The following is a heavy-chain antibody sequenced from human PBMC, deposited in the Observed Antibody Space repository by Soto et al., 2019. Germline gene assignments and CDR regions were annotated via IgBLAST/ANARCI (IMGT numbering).Heavy chain of an antibody. CDR1: GCTFTNYG. V-gene: IGHV1-18*01. CDR3: AREFKGDLVVVAAARGSYFDY. CDR2: INTYNGNT. D-gene: IGHD2-15*01. J-gene: IGHJ4*02. Sequence: ASVKVSCKASGCTFTNYGISWVRQAPGQGLEWTGWINTYNGNTNHAQKLQGRVTMTTDTSTSTAYMELRSLRSDDTAIYYCAREFKGDLVVVAAARGSYFDYCGQGTLVTVSS.